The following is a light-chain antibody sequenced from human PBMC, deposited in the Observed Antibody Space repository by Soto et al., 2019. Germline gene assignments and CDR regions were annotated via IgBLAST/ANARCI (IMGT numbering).Light chain of an antibody. V-gene: IGKV2-30*01. J-gene: IGKJ3*01. Sequence: DVVMTQSPLSLPVTLGQPASISCRSSQSLVYSDGNTYLNWFQQRPGQSPRRLIYKVSNRDSVVPDRFSGSGSGTDFTLKISRVEAEDVGVYYCMQGTHWPITFGPGNKVDIK. CDR1: QSLVYSDGNTY. CDR2: KVS. CDR3: MQGTHWPIT.